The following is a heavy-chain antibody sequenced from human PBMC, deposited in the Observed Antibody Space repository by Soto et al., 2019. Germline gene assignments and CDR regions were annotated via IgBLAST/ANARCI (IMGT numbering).Heavy chain of an antibody. V-gene: IGHV4-59*08. J-gene: IGHJ5*01. CDR2: IYYSGST. CDR3: GHTTSTPPPKRRATFSVAPKNTHLPRQRSSVPPEDPAVFYWASLFISSGIHFFGLVNPSNNEMDS. CDR1: GGSISSYY. Sequence: PSETLSLTCTVSGGSISSYYWSWIRQPPGKGLEWIGYIYYSGSTNYNPSLKSRVTISVDTSKNQFSLKLSSVTAADTAVYYCGHTTSTPPPKRRATFSVAPKNTHLPRQRSSVPPEDPAVFYWASLFISSGIHFFGLVNPSNNEMDSRAQGPALTVSS. D-gene: IGHD3-9*01.